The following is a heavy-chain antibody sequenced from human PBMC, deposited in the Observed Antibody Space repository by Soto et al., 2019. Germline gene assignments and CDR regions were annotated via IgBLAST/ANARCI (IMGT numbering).Heavy chain of an antibody. CDR1: SGSISSSNW. D-gene: IGHD6-19*01. Sequence: SETLSLTCAVSSGSISSSNWWSWVRQPPGKGLEWIGEIYHSGSTNYNPSLKSRVTISVDKSKNQFSLKLSSVTAADTAVYYCARISGGAYNWFDPWGQGTLVTVSS. J-gene: IGHJ5*02. V-gene: IGHV4-4*02. CDR3: ARISGGAYNWFDP. CDR2: IYHSGST.